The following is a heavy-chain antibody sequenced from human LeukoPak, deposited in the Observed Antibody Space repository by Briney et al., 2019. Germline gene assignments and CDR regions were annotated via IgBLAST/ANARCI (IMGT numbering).Heavy chain of an antibody. J-gene: IGHJ6*02. CDR1: GFTFTNYW. CDR3: ARDPGMYGMDV. CDR2: INSDGSNL. Sequence: GGSLRLSCAASGFTFTNYWMHWVRQAPGRGLVWVSRINSDGSNLDYADSVKGRFTISRDNAKKTLYLQMNSPRAEDTAVYYCARDPGMYGMDVWGQGTTVIVSS. V-gene: IGHV3-74*01.